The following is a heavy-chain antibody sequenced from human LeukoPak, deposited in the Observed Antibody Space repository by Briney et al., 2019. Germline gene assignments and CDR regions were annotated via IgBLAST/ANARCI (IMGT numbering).Heavy chain of an antibody. J-gene: IGHJ4*02. CDR1: GYSFTSYW. D-gene: IGHD6-13*01. V-gene: IGHV5-51*01. CDR2: IYPGDSDT. Sequence: GESLKISCHGSGYSFTSYWIGWVRQMPGKGLEWMGIIYPGDSDTRYSPSFQGQVTISADKSISTAYLQWSSLKASDTAMYYCARHNARDSIAAALNYWGQGTLVTVSS. CDR3: ARHNARDSIAAALNY.